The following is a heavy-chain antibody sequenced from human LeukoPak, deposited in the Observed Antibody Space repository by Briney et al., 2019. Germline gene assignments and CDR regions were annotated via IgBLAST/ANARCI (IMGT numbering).Heavy chain of an antibody. V-gene: IGHV3-7*03. CDR2: LNLDGSDK. Sequence: PGGSLRLSCVVSGFTFSESWMSWVRQAPGKGLGWVASLNLDGSDKYYVDSVKGRFTISRDNAKNSLYLQMDSLRVEDTAVYYCARGHYDSSGYFDYWGQGTLVTVSS. D-gene: IGHD3-22*01. J-gene: IGHJ4*02. CDR3: ARGHYDSSGYFDY. CDR1: GFTFSESW.